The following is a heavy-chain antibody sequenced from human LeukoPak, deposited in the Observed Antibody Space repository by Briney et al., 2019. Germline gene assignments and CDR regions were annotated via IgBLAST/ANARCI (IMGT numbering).Heavy chain of an antibody. Sequence: GGALRLSCAASGFTFSSYSMNWVRQAPGKGLEWVSSISSSSSYIYYADSVKGRFTISRDNAKNSLYLQMNSLRAEDTAVYYCARDSSSWYFDYWGQGTLVTVSS. J-gene: IGHJ4*02. CDR2: ISSSSSYI. D-gene: IGHD6-13*01. CDR3: ARDSSSWYFDY. CDR1: GFTFSSYS. V-gene: IGHV3-21*01.